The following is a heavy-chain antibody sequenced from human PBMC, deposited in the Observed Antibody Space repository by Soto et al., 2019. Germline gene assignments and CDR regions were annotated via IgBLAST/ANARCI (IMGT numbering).Heavy chain of an antibody. J-gene: IGHJ5*02. CDR2: IIPILGIA. CDR3: ARDSDNYYALP. CDR1: GGTFSSYT. Sequence: QVQLVQSGAEVKKPGSSVKVSCKASGGTFSSYTISWVRQAPGQGLEWMGRIIPILGIANYAQKFQGRVTIAGDNSTSTGYMELSSLRSEDTAVYYCARDSDNYYALPWGQGTLVTVSS. D-gene: IGHD3-10*01. V-gene: IGHV1-69*08.